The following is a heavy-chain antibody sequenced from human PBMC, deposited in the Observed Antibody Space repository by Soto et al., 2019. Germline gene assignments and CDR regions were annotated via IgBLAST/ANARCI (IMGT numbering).Heavy chain of an antibody. J-gene: IGHJ6*02. CDR3: ARGWSPDQYYYGMDV. Sequence: KTSETLSLTCAVYGGSFSGYYWSWIRQPPGKGLEWIGEINHSGSTNYNPSLKSRVTISVDTSKNQFSLKLSSVTAADTAVYYCARGWSPDQYYYGMDVWGQGTTVTVSS. V-gene: IGHV4-34*01. D-gene: IGHD2-2*01. CDR1: GGSFSGYY. CDR2: INHSGST.